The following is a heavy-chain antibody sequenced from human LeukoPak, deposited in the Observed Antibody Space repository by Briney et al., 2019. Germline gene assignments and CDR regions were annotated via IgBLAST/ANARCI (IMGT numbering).Heavy chain of an antibody. CDR1: GGSISSYC. V-gene: IGHV4-4*09. CDR3: ATSYDAKTAPYDL. J-gene: IGHJ5*02. Sequence: PSETLSLTCTVSGGSISSYCWNWVRQPPGKRLEWIGYIYTSGRTDYNPSLKSRVTMSADTAKNQLSMELTFLTAADSAVYYCATSYDAKTAPYDLWGQGTLVTVSS. CDR2: IYTSGRT. D-gene: IGHD3-3*01.